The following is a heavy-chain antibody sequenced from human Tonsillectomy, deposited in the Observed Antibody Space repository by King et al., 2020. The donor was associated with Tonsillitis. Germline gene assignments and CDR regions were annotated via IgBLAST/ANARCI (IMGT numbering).Heavy chain of an antibody. CDR1: GFTFDDYA. CDR2: ISWDGGST. Sequence: DVQLVESGGVVVQPGGSLRLSCAASGFTFDDYAMHWVRQAPGKGLEWVALISWDGGSTYYADSVKGRFTISRDKSKNSLYLQMNGLRAEDTALYYCAKDGAVAGANYYYGMDVWGQGTTVTVSS. CDR3: AKDGAVAGANYYYGMDV. D-gene: IGHD6-19*01. J-gene: IGHJ6*02. V-gene: IGHV3-43D*03.